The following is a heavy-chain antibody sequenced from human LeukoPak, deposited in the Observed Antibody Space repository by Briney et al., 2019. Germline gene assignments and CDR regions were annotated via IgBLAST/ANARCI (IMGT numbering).Heavy chain of an antibody. CDR2: ISAYNGNT. CDR3: ARNYYDSSGYYYRPFYYYYYGMDV. D-gene: IGHD3-22*01. V-gene: IGHV1-18*01. J-gene: IGHJ6*02. CDR1: GYTFTSYG. Sequence: ASVKVSCKASGYTFTSYGISWVRQAPGQGLEWVGWISAYNGNTNYAQKLQGRVTMTTDTSTSTAYMELRSLRSDDTAVYYCARNYYDSSGYYYRPFYYYYYGMDVWGQGTTVTVSS.